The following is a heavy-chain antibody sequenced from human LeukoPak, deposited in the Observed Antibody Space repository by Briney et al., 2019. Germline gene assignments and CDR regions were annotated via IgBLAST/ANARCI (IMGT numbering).Heavy chain of an antibody. D-gene: IGHD3-3*01. CDR1: GGSINSSGHY. J-gene: IGHJ5*02. CDR3: ARRVGTRRFSWFDP. Sequence: SETLSLTCSVSGGSINSSGHYWGWVRQSPGKGLEWIGSIYHTGSTYHNPSLKSRLTMSIDVSRSQFSLRLSSVTVTDTAIYYCARRVGTRRFSWFDPWGQGTLVTVSS. CDR2: IYHTGST. V-gene: IGHV4-39*01.